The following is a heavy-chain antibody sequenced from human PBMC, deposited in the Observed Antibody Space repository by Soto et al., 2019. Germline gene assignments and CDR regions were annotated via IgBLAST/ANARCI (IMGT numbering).Heavy chain of an antibody. V-gene: IGHV4-34*01. CDR2: MSHSGGT. CDR1: GGFVSSGNYY. D-gene: IGHD1-1*01. Sequence: QEQLQQWGAGLLKPSETLSLTCAVYGGFVSSGNYYWRWIRQPPGKALEWIGEMSHSGGTHFNPSLKIRVTISVDTSKNQFSLKMSSVTAADTALYYCARVERGTATTVVNAFDIWGPGTMVTVSS. CDR3: ARVERGTATTVVNAFDI. J-gene: IGHJ3*02.